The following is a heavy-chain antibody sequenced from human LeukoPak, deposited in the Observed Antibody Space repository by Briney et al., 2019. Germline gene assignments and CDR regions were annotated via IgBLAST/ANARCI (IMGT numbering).Heavy chain of an antibody. Sequence: ASVKVSCKASGGTFSSYAISWVRQAPGQGFEWMGWINPNSGGTNYAQKFQGWVTMTRDTSISTAYMGLSRLRSDDTAVYYCARAGDYHSTTSPPSAWHYYGMDVWGQGTTVTVSS. D-gene: IGHD2/OR15-2a*01. V-gene: IGHV1-2*04. J-gene: IGHJ6*02. CDR2: INPNSGGT. CDR3: ARAGDYHSTTSPPSAWHYYGMDV. CDR1: GGTFSSYA.